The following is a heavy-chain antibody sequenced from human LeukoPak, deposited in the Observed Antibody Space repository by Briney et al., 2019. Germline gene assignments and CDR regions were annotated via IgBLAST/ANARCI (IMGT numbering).Heavy chain of an antibody. Sequence: GWSGKLSSAASECTLSSYGVHWVRHAPGKRMEWVAVISYDGSNKYYADSVKGRFTISRDNSKNTLYLQMNSLRAEDTAVYYCAKVEIWFGDHYGMDVWGQGTTVTVSS. V-gene: IGHV3-30*18. J-gene: IGHJ6*02. CDR2: ISYDGSNK. D-gene: IGHD3-10*01. CDR3: AKVEIWFGDHYGMDV. CDR1: ECTLSSYG.